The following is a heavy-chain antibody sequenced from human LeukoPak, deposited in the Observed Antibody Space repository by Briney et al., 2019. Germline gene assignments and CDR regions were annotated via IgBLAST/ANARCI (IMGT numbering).Heavy chain of an antibody. CDR3: AREGGPMTSFDY. CDR2: IYYSGST. Sequence: SQTLSLTCTVSGGSISSYYWTWIRQPPGKGLEWIGYIYYSGSTNYNPSLKSRVTISVDTSKNHFSLKLSSVTAADTAVYYCAREGGPMTSFDYWGQGTLVTVSS. J-gene: IGHJ4*02. D-gene: IGHD3-16*01. CDR1: GGSISSYY. V-gene: IGHV4-59*01.